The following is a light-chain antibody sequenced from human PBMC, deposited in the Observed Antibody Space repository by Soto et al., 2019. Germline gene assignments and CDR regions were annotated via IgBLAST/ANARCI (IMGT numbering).Light chain of an antibody. CDR1: QNVSSN. J-gene: IGKJ1*01. Sequence: EIVMTQSPATLSVSPGERATLSCRASQNVSSNLAWYQQKPGQAPRLLIYGASTRATGIPARFSGSGSGTEFTLTISSLQSEDFAVYYGQQYNNWPPWTFGQGTKVDIK. V-gene: IGKV3-15*01. CDR3: QQYNNWPPWT. CDR2: GAS.